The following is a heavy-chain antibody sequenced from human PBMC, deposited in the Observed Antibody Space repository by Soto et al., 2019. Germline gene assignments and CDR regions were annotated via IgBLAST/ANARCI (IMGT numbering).Heavy chain of an antibody. CDR3: ARSGDGYNYGYHF. CDR2: INTGNGNT. Sequence: QVQLVQSGAEVKNPGASVKVSCKASGYTFTTYAIHWVRQAPGQRLEWMGWINTGNGNTKYSQKFQGRVTITRDTSASTAYMELSSLRSEDTAVYYCARSGDGYNYGYHFWGQGTLVTVSS. V-gene: IGHV1-3*04. CDR1: GYTFTTYA. D-gene: IGHD5-18*01. J-gene: IGHJ4*02.